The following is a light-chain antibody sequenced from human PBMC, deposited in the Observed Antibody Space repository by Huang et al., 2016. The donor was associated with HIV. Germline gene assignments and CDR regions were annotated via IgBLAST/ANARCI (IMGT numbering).Light chain of an antibody. J-gene: IGKJ1*01. Sequence: DIQMTQSSATLSASVGDRVTIPCRASQSVGTWLAWYQQKPGKAPNLLIYEASTLESGIPSRFSGGGSGTEFTLTINSLQPDDFATYYCQHYNSFPWTFGQGTKVEV. CDR2: EAS. V-gene: IGKV1-5*03. CDR1: QSVGTW. CDR3: QHYNSFPWT.